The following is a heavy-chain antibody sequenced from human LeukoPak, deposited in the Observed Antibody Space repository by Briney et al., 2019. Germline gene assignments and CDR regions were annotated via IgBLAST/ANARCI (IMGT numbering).Heavy chain of an antibody. Sequence: HTGRSLRLSCAASGFTFSSYGMHWVRQAPGKGLEWVAVIWYDGSNKYYADSVKGRFTISRDNSKNTLYLQMNSLRAEDTAVYYCARDAGDKYSYGYKDYWGQGTLVTVSS. J-gene: IGHJ4*02. V-gene: IGHV3-30*19. D-gene: IGHD5-18*01. CDR1: GFTFSSYG. CDR2: IWYDGSNK. CDR3: ARDAGDKYSYGYKDY.